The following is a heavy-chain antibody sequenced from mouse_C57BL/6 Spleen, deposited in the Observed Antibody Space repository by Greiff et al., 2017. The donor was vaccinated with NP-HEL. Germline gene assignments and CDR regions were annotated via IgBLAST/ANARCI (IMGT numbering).Heavy chain of an antibody. CDR2: FYPGSGSI. CDR3: ARHEDKYYGSSYEGWYFDV. V-gene: IGHV1-62-2*01. D-gene: IGHD1-1*01. J-gene: IGHJ1*03. Sequence: QVHVKQSGAELVKPGASVKLSCKASGYTFTEYTIHWVKQRSGQGLEWIGWFYPGSGSIKYNEKFKDKATLTADKSSSSVYMELSRLTSEDSAVYFCARHEDKYYGSSYEGWYFDVWGTGTTVTVSS. CDR1: GYTFTEYT.